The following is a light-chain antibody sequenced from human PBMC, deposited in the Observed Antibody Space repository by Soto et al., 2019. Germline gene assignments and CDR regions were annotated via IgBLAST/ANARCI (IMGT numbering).Light chain of an antibody. Sequence: QSVLTQPPSVSAAPGQKVTVSCSGSSSNIGNNYVSWYQHLPGTAPKLLISDNDRRPSGIPDRFSGSKSGTSATLGITGLQPGDEADYYCGTWDTSLSAYVFGNGTKLTVL. V-gene: IGLV1-51*01. J-gene: IGLJ1*01. CDR2: DND. CDR1: SSNIGNNY. CDR3: GTWDTSLSAYV.